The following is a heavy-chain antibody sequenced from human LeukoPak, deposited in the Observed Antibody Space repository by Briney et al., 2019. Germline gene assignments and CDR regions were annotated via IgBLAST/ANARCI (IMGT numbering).Heavy chain of an antibody. J-gene: IGHJ6*03. Sequence: SETLSLTCTVSGGSISSGSYYWSWIRQPAGKGLEWIGRIYTSGSTNYNPSLKSRVTISVGTSKNQFSLSLSSVTAADTAVYYCARVSGQFYFYYYMDVWGKGTTVTISS. V-gene: IGHV4-61*02. D-gene: IGHD6-19*01. CDR3: ARVSGQFYFYYYMDV. CDR2: IYTSGST. CDR1: GGSISSGSYY.